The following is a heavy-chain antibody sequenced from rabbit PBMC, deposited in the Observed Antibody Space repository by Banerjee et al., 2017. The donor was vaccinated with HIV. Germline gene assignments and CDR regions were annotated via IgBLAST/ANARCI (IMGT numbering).Heavy chain of an antibody. CDR3: ARGASVAGYGSEL. J-gene: IGHJ4*01. Sequence: QEQLVESGGGLVQPEGSLTLTCKASGFTLSSSDYMCWVRQAPGKGLEWIGCIVAGSSGTTYYASWAKGRFTISKTSSTTVTLQMTSLTAADTATYFCARGASVAGYGSELWGPGTLVTV. CDR1: GFTLSSSDY. CDR2: IVAGSSGTT. D-gene: IGHD7-1*01. V-gene: IGHV1S45*01.